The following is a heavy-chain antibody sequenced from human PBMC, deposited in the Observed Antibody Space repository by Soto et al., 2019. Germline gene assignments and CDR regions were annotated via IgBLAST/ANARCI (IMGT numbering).Heavy chain of an antibody. Sequence: GVSLRLSCAASGFTFDDYTMHWVRQAPGKGLEWVSLISWDGGSTYYADSVKGRFTISRDNSKNSLYLQMNSLRTEDNALYYCAKDRSRWLQSELDYWGKGTLVTVSS. V-gene: IGHV3-43*01. D-gene: IGHD5-12*01. J-gene: IGHJ4*02. CDR3: AKDRSRWLQSELDY. CDR1: GFTFDDYT. CDR2: ISWDGGST.